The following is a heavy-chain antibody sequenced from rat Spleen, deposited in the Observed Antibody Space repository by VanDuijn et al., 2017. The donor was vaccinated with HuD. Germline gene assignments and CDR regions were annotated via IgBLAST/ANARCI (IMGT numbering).Heavy chain of an antibody. CDR3: ARDMNSGYYFDY. CDR1: GSSLISYA. D-gene: IGHD4-3*01. CDR2: IWGDGST. J-gene: IGHJ2*01. Sequence: QVQLKESGPGLVQPSQTLSRTCTVSGSSLISYAVNWVRQPPGKGLEWMGGIWGDGSTNYNSLLKSRLSISRDTSKSQVFLKMNSLQTEDTATYYCARDMNSGYYFDYWGQGVMVSVSS. V-gene: IGHV2-13*01.